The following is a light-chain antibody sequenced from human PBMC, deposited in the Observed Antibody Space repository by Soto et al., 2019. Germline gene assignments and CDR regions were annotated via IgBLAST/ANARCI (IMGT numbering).Light chain of an antibody. Sequence: QSVLTQPASVSGSPGQSITISCTGTSSDVGSYNLVSWYQQHPGKAPKLMIYEGSKRPSGVSNRFSGSKSGHTASLTISGLQAEDEADYYCCLYAGSSAHVVFGGGTQLTVL. CDR1: SSDVGSYNL. CDR2: EGS. CDR3: CLYAGSSAHVV. V-gene: IGLV2-23*01. J-gene: IGLJ2*01.